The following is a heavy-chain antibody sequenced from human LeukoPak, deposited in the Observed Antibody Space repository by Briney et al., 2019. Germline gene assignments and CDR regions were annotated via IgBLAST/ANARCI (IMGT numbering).Heavy chain of an antibody. J-gene: IGHJ4*02. D-gene: IGHD5-24*01. V-gene: IGHV3-30-3*01. Sequence: DPGGSLRLSCAASGFTFSSYAIHWVRQAPGKGLEWVAVISYDGSNKYYADSVKGRFTISRDNSKNPLYLQMNSLSAEDTAVYYCARDRDGYNLPYYFDYWGQGTLVTVSS. CDR1: GFTFSSYA. CDR3: ARDRDGYNLPYYFDY. CDR2: ISYDGSNK.